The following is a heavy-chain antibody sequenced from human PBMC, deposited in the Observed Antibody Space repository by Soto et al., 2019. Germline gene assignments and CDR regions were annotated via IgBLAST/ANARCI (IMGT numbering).Heavy chain of an antibody. V-gene: IGHV4-61*01. Sequence: TLSLTCTVSGGSVSSGSYYWSWIRQPPGKGLEWIGYIYYSGSTNYNPSLKSRVTISVDTSKNQFSLKLSSVTAADTAVYYCARGYCGGDCYAFDIWGQGTMVTVSS. D-gene: IGHD2-21*02. CDR3: ARGYCGGDCYAFDI. CDR1: GGSVSSGSYY. J-gene: IGHJ3*02. CDR2: IYYSGST.